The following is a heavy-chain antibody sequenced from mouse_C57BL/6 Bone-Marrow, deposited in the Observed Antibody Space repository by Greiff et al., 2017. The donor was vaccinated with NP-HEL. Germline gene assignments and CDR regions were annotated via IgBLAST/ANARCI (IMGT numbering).Heavy chain of an antibody. V-gene: IGHV1-80*01. CDR1: GYAFSSYW. CDR2: IYPGDGDT. Sequence: VQLQQSGAELVKPGASVKISCKASGYAFSSYWMNWVKQRPGKGLEWIGQIYPGDGDTNYNGKFKGKATLTADKSSSTAYMQLSSLTSEDSAVYFCASAYDGYYAMDYWGQGTSVTVSS. CDR3: ASAYDGYYAMDY. D-gene: IGHD2-3*01. J-gene: IGHJ4*01.